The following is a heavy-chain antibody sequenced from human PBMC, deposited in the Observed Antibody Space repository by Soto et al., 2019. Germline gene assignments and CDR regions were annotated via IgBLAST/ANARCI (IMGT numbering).Heavy chain of an antibody. Sequence: PGGSLRLSCAASGFTFSSYWMHWVRQAPGKGLVWVSRINSDGSSTSYADSVKGRFTISRDNAKNTLYLQMNSLRAEDTAVYYCALLPMYYDILINFDYWGQGTLVTVSS. V-gene: IGHV3-74*01. CDR1: GFTFSSYW. D-gene: IGHD3-9*01. CDR2: INSDGSST. CDR3: ALLPMYYDILINFDY. J-gene: IGHJ4*02.